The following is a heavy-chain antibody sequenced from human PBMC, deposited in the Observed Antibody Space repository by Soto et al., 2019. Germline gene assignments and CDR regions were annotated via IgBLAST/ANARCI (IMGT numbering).Heavy chain of an antibody. V-gene: IGHV3-23*01. CDR3: AKASFLYSSSFYYYPMDV. D-gene: IGHD6-6*01. CDR2: ISGSGGST. Sequence: GGSLRLSCAASGFTFSSHAMTWVRQAPGKWLEWVSAISGSGGSTYYADSVKGRFTISRDNSKNTLYLQMNSLRVEDTAVFYCAKASFLYSSSFYYYPMDVWGRGXKVTVYS. J-gene: IGHJ6*02. CDR1: GFTFSSHA.